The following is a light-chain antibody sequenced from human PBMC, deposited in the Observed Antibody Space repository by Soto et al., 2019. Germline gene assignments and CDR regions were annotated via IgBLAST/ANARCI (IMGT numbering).Light chain of an antibody. Sequence: EIVMTQSPATVSVSPGERATLSCRASQSVSDKLAWYQQKPGQAPRLLIYHASARATGIPARFSGSGSGTEFTLTIRGLQSEDFAVYYCQQYNSWTPWTFGQGTKVEIK. J-gene: IGKJ1*01. CDR1: QSVSDK. V-gene: IGKV3-15*01. CDR3: QQYNSWTPWT. CDR2: HAS.